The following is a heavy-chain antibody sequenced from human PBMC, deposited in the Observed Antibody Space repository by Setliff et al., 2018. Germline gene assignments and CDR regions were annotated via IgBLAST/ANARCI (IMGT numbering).Heavy chain of an antibody. D-gene: IGHD3-22*01. CDR3: EGEGVDSRSSTDYRYYMDV. J-gene: IGHJ6*03. Sequence: GASVKVSCKASGYTFTTYAMGWLRQAPGQRLEWMGWINTNTGNPSYAQGFTGRFVFSLDTSVSMPYLQISSLRTEDTAVYYCEGEGVDSRSSTDYRYYMDVWGKGTTVTVSS. CDR1: GYTFTTYA. CDR2: INTNTGNP. V-gene: IGHV7-4-1*04.